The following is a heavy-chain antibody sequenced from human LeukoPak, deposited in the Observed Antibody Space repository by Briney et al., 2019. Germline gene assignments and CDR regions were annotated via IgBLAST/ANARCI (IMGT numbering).Heavy chain of an antibody. V-gene: IGHV3-73*01. Sequence: GRSLRLSCAASGFTLSGSDVHWVRQTSGKGLEWVGHIRSTAHNYATAYAASVKGKFIISRDDSKNTAYLQMNSLKTEDTAVYYCFVDGGYWGQGTLVTVSS. CDR3: FVDGGY. J-gene: IGHJ4*02. D-gene: IGHD4-23*01. CDR2: IRSTAHNYAT. CDR1: GFTLSGSD.